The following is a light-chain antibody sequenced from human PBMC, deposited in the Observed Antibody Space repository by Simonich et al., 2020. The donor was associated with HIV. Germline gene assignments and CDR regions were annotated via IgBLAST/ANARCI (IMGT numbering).Light chain of an antibody. Sequence: DIQMTQSPSTLSASVGDRVTITCRASQSISTWLAWYQQKPGKAPKLLIYESSSLESCVPSRFSGSGSGTLFTLTISSLQPDDFATYYCRQYNSYPYIFGQGTKLEIK. J-gene: IGKJ2*01. CDR1: QSISTW. CDR3: RQYNSYPYI. V-gene: IGKV1-5*03. CDR2: ESS.